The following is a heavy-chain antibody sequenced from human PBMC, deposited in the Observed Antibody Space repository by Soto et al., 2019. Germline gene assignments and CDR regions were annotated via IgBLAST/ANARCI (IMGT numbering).Heavy chain of an antibody. V-gene: IGHV4-39*01. CDR1: GDSITSNSYF. Sequence: SETLSLTCTVSGDSITSNSYFWAWIRQPPGKGLEWIGSIYYSGTTYYNPSLKSRVTISVDRSKNQFSLKLSSVTAADTAMYYCARLRPGEAAFDIWGQGTVVTVSS. CDR3: ARLRPGEAAFDI. CDR2: IYYSGTT. D-gene: IGHD7-27*01. J-gene: IGHJ3*02.